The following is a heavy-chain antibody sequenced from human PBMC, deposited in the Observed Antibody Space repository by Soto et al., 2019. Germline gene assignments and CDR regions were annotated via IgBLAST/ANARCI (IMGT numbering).Heavy chain of an antibody. CDR3: AKDRGRPKGYFWSGYYFDY. CDR2: ISGSGGST. V-gene: IGHV3-23*01. J-gene: IGHJ4*02. D-gene: IGHD3-3*01. Sequence: GGSLRLSCAASGFTFSSYAMSWVRQAPGKGLEWVSAISGSGGSTYYADSVKGPFSISRDNSKNTLYLQMNSLSSDDRSVYYCAKDRGRPKGYFWSGYYFDYWGQGTLVTVSS. CDR1: GFTFSSYA.